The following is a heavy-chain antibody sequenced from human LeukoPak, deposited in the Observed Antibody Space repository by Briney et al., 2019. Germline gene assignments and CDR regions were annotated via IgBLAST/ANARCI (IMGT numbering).Heavy chain of an antibody. CDR3: ARLSRRDIVVVPAAPGPDY. J-gene: IGHJ4*02. V-gene: IGHV4-39*01. CDR2: IYYSGST. D-gene: IGHD2-2*01. Sequence: SETLSLTCTVSGVSISSSSYYWGWIRQPPGKGLEWIGSIYYSGSTYYNPSLKSRVTISVDTSKNQFSLKLSSVTAADTAVYYCARLSRRDIVVVPAAPGPDYWGQGTLVTVSS. CDR1: GVSISSSSYY.